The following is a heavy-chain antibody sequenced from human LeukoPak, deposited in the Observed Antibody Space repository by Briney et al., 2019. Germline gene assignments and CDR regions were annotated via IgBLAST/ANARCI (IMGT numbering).Heavy chain of an antibody. CDR1: GFALSNYW. D-gene: IGHD2-8*02. J-gene: IGHJ6*02. V-gene: IGHV3-74*01. CDR2: VDPAGTTT. CDR3: TRVQAGRSGLMDV. Sequence: GGSLRLSCAASGFALSNYWMHWVRQAPGEGLVWVSRVDPAGTTTNYADSVTGRFTASRDNAKNTFHLQLNSLRAEDTALYYCTRVQAGRSGLMDVWGRGTPVTVSS.